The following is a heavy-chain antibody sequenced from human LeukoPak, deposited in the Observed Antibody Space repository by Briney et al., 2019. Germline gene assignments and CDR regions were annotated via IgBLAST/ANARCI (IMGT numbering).Heavy chain of an antibody. CDR3: AREEIQYDILTGYYY. J-gene: IGHJ4*02. V-gene: IGHV1-18*01. D-gene: IGHD3-9*01. CDR1: GYTFTSYG. CDR2: ISAYNGNI. Sequence: ASVKVSCKASGYTFTSYGISWVRQAPGQGLEWMGWISAYNGNINYAQKLQGRVTMTTDTSTSTAYMELRSLRSDDTAVYYCAREEIQYDILTGYYYWGQGTLVTVSS.